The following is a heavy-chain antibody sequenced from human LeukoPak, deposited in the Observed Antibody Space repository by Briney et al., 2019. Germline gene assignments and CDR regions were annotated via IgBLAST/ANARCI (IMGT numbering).Heavy chain of an antibody. CDR2: ISGNGAVT. D-gene: IGHD4-23*01. CDR3: AKDTVVWSFDY. J-gene: IGHJ4*02. V-gene: IGHV3-23*01. CDR1: GFIFSSYT. Sequence: PGGSLRLSCAASGFIFSSYTMNWVRQAPGKGLEWVSGISGNGAVTRFADSVKGRFTASRDNSKNMVYLQMNSLRAEDTAIYYCAKDTVVWSFDYWGQGTLVTVSS.